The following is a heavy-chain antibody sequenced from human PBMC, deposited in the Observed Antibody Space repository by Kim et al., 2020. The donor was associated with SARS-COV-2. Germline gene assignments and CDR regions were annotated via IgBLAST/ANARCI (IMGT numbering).Heavy chain of an antibody. J-gene: IGHJ3*02. CDR1: RYTFTRYA. V-gene: IGHV1-3*01. CDR3: ARALYYYDSSGSSQSDDAFDI. CDR2: INACNGNT. Sequence: ASVKVSCKASRYTFTRYAMHWVRQAPGQRLEWMGWINACNGNTKYSQKFQGRVTITRDTSTSTAYMELSSLRSEDTAVYYCARALYYYDSSGSSQSDDAFDIWGQATMVTGSS. D-gene: IGHD3-22*01.